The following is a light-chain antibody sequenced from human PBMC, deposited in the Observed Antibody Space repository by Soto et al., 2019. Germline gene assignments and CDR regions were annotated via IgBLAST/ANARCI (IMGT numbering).Light chain of an antibody. CDR1: QSISSY. V-gene: IGKV1-39*01. J-gene: IGKJ2*03. CDR2: AAS. Sequence: DIQMTQSPSSLSASVGDRVTITCRASQSISSYLNWYQQKPGKAPKLLIYAASSLQSGVPSRFSGSASGTDFTPTISSLQPEDFATYYCQQSYSTPGFGQGTKLEIK. CDR3: QQSYSTPG.